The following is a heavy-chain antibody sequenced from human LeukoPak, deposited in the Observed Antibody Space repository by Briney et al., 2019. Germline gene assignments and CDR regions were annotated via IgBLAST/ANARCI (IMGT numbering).Heavy chain of an antibody. Sequence: GGSLRLSCAASGFAFSSYAMSWVRQAPGKGLEWVSAISGSGGSTYYADSVKGRFTISRDNSKNTLYLQMNSLRAEDTAVYYCAKAHRYCSSTSCCGNFDYWGQGTLVTVSS. CDR2: ISGSGGST. CDR1: GFAFSSYA. J-gene: IGHJ4*02. D-gene: IGHD2-2*01. V-gene: IGHV3-23*01. CDR3: AKAHRYCSSTSCCGNFDY.